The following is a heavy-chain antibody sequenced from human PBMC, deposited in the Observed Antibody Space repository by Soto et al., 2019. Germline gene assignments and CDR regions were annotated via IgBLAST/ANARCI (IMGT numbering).Heavy chain of an antibody. V-gene: IGHV4-31*03. J-gene: IGHJ6*02. Sequence: QVQLQESGPGLVKPSQTLSLTCPVSGGSISSGGYYWSWIRQHPGKGLEWIGYIYYSGSTYYNPSLKSRVTISVDTAKTQFSLKLSSVTAADTVVYYCARDRCDYGEPPTPSYGMDVWGQGTTVTVSS. CDR1: GGSISSGGYY. CDR2: IYYSGST. D-gene: IGHD4-17*01. CDR3: ARDRCDYGEPPTPSYGMDV.